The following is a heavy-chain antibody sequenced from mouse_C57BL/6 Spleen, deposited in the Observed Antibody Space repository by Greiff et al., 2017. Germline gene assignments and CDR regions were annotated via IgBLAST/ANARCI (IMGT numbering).Heavy chain of an antibody. CDR1: GFNIKNTY. J-gene: IGHJ2*01. D-gene: IGHD2-4*01. CDR3: ARDMEGYDYDGTDY. V-gene: IGHV14-3*01. Sequence: EVQLQPSVAELVRPGASVTLSCTSSGFNIKNTYMHLVKQRPEQGLEWIGRIDPANGNTKYAPKFQGKAPIPADTSSNTAYLQLSSLTSEDTAIYYCARDMEGYDYDGTDYWGQGTTLTVSS. CDR2: IDPANGNT.